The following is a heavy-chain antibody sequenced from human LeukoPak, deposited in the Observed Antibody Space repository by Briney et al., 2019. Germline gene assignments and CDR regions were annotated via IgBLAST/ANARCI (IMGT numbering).Heavy chain of an antibody. J-gene: IGHJ5*02. CDR3: ARGVIVVVPAATNWFDP. Sequence: SETLSLTCNVSGGSITSHSWNWIRQSPGKGLEWIGYSYYSGTTNYSPSLKSRVTISLDTSKNQFSLKLSSVTAADTAVYYCARGVIVVVPAATNWFDPWGQGTLVTVSS. CDR2: SYYSGTT. V-gene: IGHV4-59*08. D-gene: IGHD2-2*01. CDR1: GGSITSHS.